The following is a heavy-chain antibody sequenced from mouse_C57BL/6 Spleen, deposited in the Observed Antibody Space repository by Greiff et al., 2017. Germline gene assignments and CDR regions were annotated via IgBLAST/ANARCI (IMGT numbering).Heavy chain of an antibody. CDR2: ISYDGSN. V-gene: IGHV3-6*01. Sequence: VQLKESGPGLVKPSQSLSLTCSVTGYSITSGYYWNWIRQFPGNKLEWMGYISYDGSNKYNPSLKNRISITRDTSKNQFFLKLNSVTTEDTATYYCAEGYFDYWGQGTTLTVSS. CDR1: GYSITSGYY. J-gene: IGHJ2*01. CDR3: AEGYFDY.